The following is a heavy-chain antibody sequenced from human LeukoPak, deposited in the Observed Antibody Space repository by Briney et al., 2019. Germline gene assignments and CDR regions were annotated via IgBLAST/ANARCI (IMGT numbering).Heavy chain of an antibody. D-gene: IGHD6-13*01. CDR2: IYYRGTT. V-gene: IGHV4-59*01. CDR1: GGSISSYY. CDR3: ARGVYIAAAQYGY. J-gene: IGHJ4*02. Sequence: SETLSLTCTVSGGSISSYYWSWIRQPPGKGLEWIGYIYYRGTTNYNPSLKSRVTISVDTSKNQFSLKLSSVTAADTAVYYCARGVYIAAAQYGYWGQGTLVTVSS.